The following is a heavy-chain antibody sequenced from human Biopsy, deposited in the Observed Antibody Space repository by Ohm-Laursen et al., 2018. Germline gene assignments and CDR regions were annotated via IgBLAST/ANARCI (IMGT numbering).Heavy chain of an antibody. D-gene: IGHD3-10*01. J-gene: IGHJ5*02. Sequence: SDTVACHASGYTFTTYAISWVRHAPGHGLEWMGWISTYNGNTIYAQKVQGRVTMATDTSTSTAYMELRSLRSDDTAVYYCARGIGSMVRGVIINVNNWFDPWGQGTLVTVSS. CDR1: GYTFTTYA. V-gene: IGHV1-18*01. CDR3: ARGIGSMVRGVIINVNNWFDP. CDR2: ISTYNGNT.